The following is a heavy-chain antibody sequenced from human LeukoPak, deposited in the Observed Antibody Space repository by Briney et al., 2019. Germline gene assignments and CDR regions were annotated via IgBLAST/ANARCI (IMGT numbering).Heavy chain of an antibody. D-gene: IGHD3-3*01. CDR3: ARAPFKTLKSGPIGGSFDY. Sequence: PSETLSLTCTVSGGSISSSSYYWGWIRQPPGKGLEWIGSIYYSGSTYYNPSLKSRVTISVDTSKNQFSLKLSSVTAADTAVYYCARAPFKTLKSGPIGGSFDYWGQGTLVTVSS. CDR1: GGSISSSSYY. CDR2: IYYSGST. J-gene: IGHJ4*02. V-gene: IGHV4-39*07.